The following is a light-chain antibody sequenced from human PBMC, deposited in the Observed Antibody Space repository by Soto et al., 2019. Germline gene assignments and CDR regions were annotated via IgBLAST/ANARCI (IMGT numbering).Light chain of an antibody. CDR3: QQYGSSPST. J-gene: IGKJ1*01. CDR2: SVS. V-gene: IGKV3-20*01. CDR1: QSVSSNY. Sequence: EIVLTQSPGTLSLSPGERATLSCRASQSVSSNYLAWYQHKPGQAPRLLINSVSSRATGIPDRFSGSGSGTDFTLTISRLEPEDFAVYYCQQYGSSPSTFGQGTKVEIK.